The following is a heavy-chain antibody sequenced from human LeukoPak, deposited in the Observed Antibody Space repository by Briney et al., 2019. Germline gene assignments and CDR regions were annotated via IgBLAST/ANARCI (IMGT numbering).Heavy chain of an antibody. CDR3: AKPARTDYADY. CDR1: GFTFSRYA. V-gene: IGHV3-23*01. Sequence: GGSLRLSCAASGFTFSRYAMSWVRQAPGKGLEWVSSLSGSAGGTYYADSVKGRFTISRDNSKNTLYLLMSSLRAEDTAVYYCAKPARTDYADYWGQGTLVTVSS. D-gene: IGHD1-14*01. J-gene: IGHJ4*02. CDR2: LSGSAGGT.